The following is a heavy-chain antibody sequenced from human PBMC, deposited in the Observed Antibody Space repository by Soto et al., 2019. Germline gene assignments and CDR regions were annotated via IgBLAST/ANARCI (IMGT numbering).Heavy chain of an antibody. CDR3: ARDITIFGVVITLFDY. J-gene: IGHJ4*02. CDR2: ISYDGSNK. CDR1: GFTFSSYA. Sequence: LRLSCAASGFTFSSYAMHWVRQAPGKGLEWVAVISYDGSNKYYADSVKGRFTISRDNSKNTLYLQMNSLRAEDTAVYYCARDITIFGVVITLFDYWGQGTLVTVSS. V-gene: IGHV3-30-3*01. D-gene: IGHD3-3*01.